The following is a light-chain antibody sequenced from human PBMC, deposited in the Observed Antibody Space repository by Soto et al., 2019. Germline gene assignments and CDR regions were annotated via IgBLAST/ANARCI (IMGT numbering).Light chain of an antibody. J-gene: IGLJ1*01. Sequence: QSALTQPASVSGSPGQSITISCTGTSSDVGGFNYVSWYQQHPGKAPKLMFYDVTNRPSGVSYRFSGSKSGNTASLTISGLQAEDEADYYCTSYTSSSTYVFGTGTKLTVL. CDR1: SSDVGGFNY. V-gene: IGLV2-14*03. CDR2: DVT. CDR3: TSYTSSSTYV.